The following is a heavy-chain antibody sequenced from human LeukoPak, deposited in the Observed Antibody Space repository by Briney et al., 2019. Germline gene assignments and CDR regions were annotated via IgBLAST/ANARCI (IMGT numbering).Heavy chain of an antibody. J-gene: IGHJ4*02. Sequence: GASVKVSCRASGYTLSNYGISWVRQAPGQGLEWMGWISGHNGDRSCAQKVQGRVTMTTDTSTTTAYMELRNLRSDDTAVYYCARAPLAGATRVDYWGQGTLVTVSS. CDR3: ARAPLAGATRVDY. V-gene: IGHV1-18*01. CDR1: GYTLSNYG. CDR2: ISGHNGDR. D-gene: IGHD1-26*01.